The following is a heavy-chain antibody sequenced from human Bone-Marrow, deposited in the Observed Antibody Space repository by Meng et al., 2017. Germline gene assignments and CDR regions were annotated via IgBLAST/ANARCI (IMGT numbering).Heavy chain of an antibody. Sequence: SETLSLTCTVSGGSISSGSYYWSWIRQPAGKGLEWIGRIYTSGSTNYNPSLKSRVTISVDTSKNQFSLKLSSVTAADTAVYYCARNYGSGSFIRADWFDPWGQGTLVTGAS. CDR3: ARNYGSGSFIRADWFDP. D-gene: IGHD3-10*01. J-gene: IGHJ5*02. CDR2: IYTSGST. CDR1: GGSISSGSYY. V-gene: IGHV4-61*02.